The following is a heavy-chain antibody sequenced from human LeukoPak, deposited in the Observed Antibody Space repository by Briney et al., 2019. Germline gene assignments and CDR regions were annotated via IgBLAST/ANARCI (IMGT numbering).Heavy chain of an antibody. J-gene: IGHJ5*02. V-gene: IGHV3-48*01. D-gene: IGHD3-3*01. Sequence: PGGSLRLSCAASGFTFSSYSVNWVRQAPGKGLEWVSYISSSSSTIYYADSVKGRFTISRDNAKNSLYLQMNSLRAEDTAVYYCARDPGITIFGVDSNWFDPWGQGTLVTVSS. CDR3: ARDPGITIFGVDSNWFDP. CDR1: GFTFSSYS. CDR2: ISSSSSTI.